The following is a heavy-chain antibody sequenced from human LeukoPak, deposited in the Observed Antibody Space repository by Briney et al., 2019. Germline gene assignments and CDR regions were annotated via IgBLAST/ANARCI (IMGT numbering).Heavy chain of an antibody. Sequence: GGSLRLSCAASGFTFSSYSMNWVRQAPGKGLEWVSSISASSSYIYYADSVKGRFTISRDNAKNSLYLQMNSLRAEDTAVYYCARDRTYGSGSYSFDYWGQGTLVTVSS. D-gene: IGHD3-10*01. CDR3: ARDRTYGSGSYSFDY. CDR2: ISASSSYI. J-gene: IGHJ4*02. V-gene: IGHV3-21*01. CDR1: GFTFSSYS.